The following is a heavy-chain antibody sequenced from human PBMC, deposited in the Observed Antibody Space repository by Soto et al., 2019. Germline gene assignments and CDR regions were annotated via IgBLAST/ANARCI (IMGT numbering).Heavy chain of an antibody. CDR1: GCSISSGGYY. J-gene: IGHJ1*01. CDR2: IYYSGST. Sequence: SETLSLTCTVSGCSISSGGYYWSWIRQHPGKGLEWIGYIYYSGSTYYNPSLKSRVTISVDTSKNQFSLKLSSVTAADTAVYYCDGWYAEYFQHWGQGTLVTVSS. V-gene: IGHV4-31*03. D-gene: IGHD6-19*01. CDR3: DGWYAEYFQH.